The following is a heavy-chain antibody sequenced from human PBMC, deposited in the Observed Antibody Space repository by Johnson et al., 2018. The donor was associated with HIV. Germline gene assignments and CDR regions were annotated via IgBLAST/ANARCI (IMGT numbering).Heavy chain of an antibody. CDR1: GFTFSGYG. J-gene: IGHJ3*02. D-gene: IGHD6-19*01. CDR3: ANLGDYSGWYRESDAFDI. V-gene: IGHV3-30*18. CDR2: ISYDGSKI. Sequence: QVQLVESGGGVVQPGKSLRLSCAASGFTFSGYGMHWVRQAPGKGLEWVAIISYDGSKIYYADSVKGRFTISRDNPKNTLYLQINSLRLEDTAVYYCANLGDYSGWYRESDAFDIWGQGTMVTV.